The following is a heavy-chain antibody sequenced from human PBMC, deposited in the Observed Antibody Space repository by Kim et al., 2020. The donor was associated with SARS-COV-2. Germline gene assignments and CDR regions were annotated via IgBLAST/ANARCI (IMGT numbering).Heavy chain of an antibody. CDR3: ARPSLGFGELFSFDY. D-gene: IGHD3-10*01. J-gene: IGHJ4*02. CDR1: GGTFSSYA. V-gene: IGHV1-69*13. Sequence: SVKVSCKASGGTFSSYAISWVRQAPGQGLEWMGGIIPIFGTANYAQKFQGRVTITADESTSTAYMELSSLRSEDTAVYYCARPSLGFGELFSFDYWGQGTLVTVSS. CDR2: IIPIFGTA.